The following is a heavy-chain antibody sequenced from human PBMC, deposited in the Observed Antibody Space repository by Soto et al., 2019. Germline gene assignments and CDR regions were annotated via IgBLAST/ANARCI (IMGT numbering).Heavy chain of an antibody. CDR3: ARANYDFWSGSSKYFGMDV. CDR2: ISSSSLYI. V-gene: IGHV3-21*01. D-gene: IGHD3-3*01. CDR1: GFTFSNYT. Sequence: GGSLRLSCAASGFTFSNYTMNWVRQAPGKGLEWVSAISSSSLYIYYADSVEGRFTISRDNAKKSLYLQMNSLGAEDTAVYYCARANYDFWSGSSKYFGMDVWGKGTAVTVDS. J-gene: IGHJ6*04.